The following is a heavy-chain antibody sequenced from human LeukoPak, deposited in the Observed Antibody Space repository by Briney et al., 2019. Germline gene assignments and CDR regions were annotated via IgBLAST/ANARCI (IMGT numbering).Heavy chain of an antibody. V-gene: IGHV3-23*01. J-gene: IGHJ4*02. CDR3: AKRLSRGYYGKLIFDY. CDR2: ITTSGEST. D-gene: IGHD2-15*01. CDR1: GFTFSDFA. Sequence: GGSLRLSCAPSGFTFSDFAMSWVRQSPGKGLEWVSSITTSGESTCYADSVKGRFAISRDNSGSTLYLQMNSLRIEDSAVYYCAKRLSRGYYGKLIFDYWGQGALVTVSS.